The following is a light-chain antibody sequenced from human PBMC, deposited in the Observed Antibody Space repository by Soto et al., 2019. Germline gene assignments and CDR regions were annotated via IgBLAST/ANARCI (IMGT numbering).Light chain of an antibody. V-gene: IGKV3-15*01. J-gene: IGKJ2*01. Sequence: EIVMTQSPATLSVSPGEGATLSCRARQSVGISLAWYQQKPGQPPRILIYGAFTRVTGIPARFSGSGSGTEFPLTISSLQSEDFAVYYCQQYINWPVYTFGQGTKLEIK. CDR1: QSVGIS. CDR3: QQYINWPVYT. CDR2: GAF.